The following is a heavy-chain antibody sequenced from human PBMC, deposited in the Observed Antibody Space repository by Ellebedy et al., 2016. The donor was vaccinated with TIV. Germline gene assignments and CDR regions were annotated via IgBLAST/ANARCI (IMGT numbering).Heavy chain of an antibody. D-gene: IGHD3-22*01. Sequence: AASVKVSCKASGYTFNNYGINWVRQAPGQGLEWMGWIYPSSDDTYSAQSLQGRLTMTTDTSTTTVYMELRSLRSDDTAVYYRARDYPYYESGNYWGQGTLVTVSS. J-gene: IGHJ4*02. CDR1: GYTFNNYG. V-gene: IGHV1-18*01. CDR3: ARDYPYYESGNY. CDR2: IYPSSDDT.